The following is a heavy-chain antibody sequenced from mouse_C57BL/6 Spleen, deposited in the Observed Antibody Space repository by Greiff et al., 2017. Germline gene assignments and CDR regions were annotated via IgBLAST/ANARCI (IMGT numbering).Heavy chain of an antibody. D-gene: IGHD3-1*01. J-gene: IGHJ2*01. Sequence: QVQLQQSGAELMKPGASVKLSCKATGYTFTGYWIDWVKQRPGHGLEWIGEILPGGGSTNYNEKFKGKATFTADTSSNTAYMQLSSLTTEDSDCYDCARWGLRGLFDYWGQGTTLTVSS. V-gene: IGHV1-9*01. CDR1: GYTFTGYW. CDR2: ILPGGGST. CDR3: ARWGLRGLFDY.